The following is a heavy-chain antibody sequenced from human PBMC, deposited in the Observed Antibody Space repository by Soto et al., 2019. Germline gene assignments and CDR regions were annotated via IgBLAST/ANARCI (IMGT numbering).Heavy chain of an antibody. CDR3: ARDTVITIFGVVIISLSYYYGMDV. CDR2: ISGNGGST. CDR1: GFTFSTYP. D-gene: IGHD3-3*01. V-gene: IGHV3-64*01. J-gene: IGHJ6*02. Sequence: GSLRLSCAASGFTFSTYPMHWVRQGPGTGLEYVAGISGNGGSTHYANSVKGRFTISRDNSKSTLYLQMGSLRAEDTAVYYCARDTVITIFGVVIISLSYYYGMDVWGQGTTVTVSS.